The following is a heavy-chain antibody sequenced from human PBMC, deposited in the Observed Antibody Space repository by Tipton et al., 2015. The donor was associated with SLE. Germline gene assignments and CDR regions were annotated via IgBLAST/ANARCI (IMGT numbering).Heavy chain of an antibody. J-gene: IGHJ6*02. Sequence: TLSLTCTVSGGSIFSSYWSWIRQPPGKGLEWIGYIYYSGSTNYNPSLNSRLTISSDTPKNQISLKLRSVTAADTAVYYCARGMLTWRGAIIGVDVWGQGTSVNVSS. D-gene: IGHD2-8*01. CDR1: GGSIFSSY. V-gene: IGHV4-59*12. CDR3: ARGMLTWRGAIIGVDV. CDR2: IYYSGST.